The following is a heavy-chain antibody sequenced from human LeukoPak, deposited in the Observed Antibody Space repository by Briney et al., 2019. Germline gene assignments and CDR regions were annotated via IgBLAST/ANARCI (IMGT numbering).Heavy chain of an antibody. V-gene: IGHV4-61*01. CDR2: IYYSGST. Sequence: SETLSLTCTVSGGSVSSGSYYWSWIRQLPGKGLEWIGYIYYSGSTNYNPSLKSRVTISVDTSKNQFSLKLSSVTAADTAVYYCAISTYYYDSSGYYENDYWGQGTLVTVSS. CDR1: GGSVSSGSYY. CDR3: AISTYYYDSSGYYENDY. D-gene: IGHD3-22*01. J-gene: IGHJ4*02.